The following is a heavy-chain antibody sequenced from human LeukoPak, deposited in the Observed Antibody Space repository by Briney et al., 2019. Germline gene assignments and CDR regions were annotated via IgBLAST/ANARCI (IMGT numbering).Heavy chain of an antibody. CDR3: ARGIVGATPYYYYGMDV. D-gene: IGHD1-26*01. J-gene: IGHJ6*02. CDR2: INSDGSST. V-gene: IGHV3-74*01. CDR1: GFNFSSHW. Sequence: GGSLRLSCAASGFNFSSHWMHWVRQAPGKGLVWVSRINSDGSSTSYADSVKGRFTISRDNAKNTLYLQMNSLRAEDTAVYYCARGIVGATPYYYYGMDVWGQGTTVTVSS.